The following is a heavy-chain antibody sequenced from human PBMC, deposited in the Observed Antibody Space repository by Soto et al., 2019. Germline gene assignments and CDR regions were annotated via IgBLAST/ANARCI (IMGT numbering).Heavy chain of an antibody. V-gene: IGHV1-2*02. Sequence: ASVKVSCKASGYTFTGYYMHWVRQAPGQGLEWMGWINPNSGGTNYAQKFQGRVTMTRDTSISTAYMELSRLRSDDTAVYHCARDRGMGYSNYVDYWGQGTLVTVSS. CDR3: ARDRGMGYSNYVDY. CDR2: INPNSGGT. D-gene: IGHD5-18*01. CDR1: GYTFTGYY. J-gene: IGHJ4*02.